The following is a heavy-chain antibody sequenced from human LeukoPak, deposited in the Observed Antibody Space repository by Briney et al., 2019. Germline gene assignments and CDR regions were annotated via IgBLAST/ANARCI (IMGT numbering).Heavy chain of an antibody. D-gene: IGHD3-22*01. Sequence: GGSPTLSCAASGFTFSGSAMHWVRQASGKGLEWVGRIRSKANSYATAYAASVKGRFTISRDDSKNTAYLQMNSLKTEDTAVYYCAKAYYYDSSDAFDYWGQGTLVTVSS. CDR3: AKAYYYDSSDAFDY. J-gene: IGHJ4*02. V-gene: IGHV3-73*01. CDR2: IRSKANSYAT. CDR1: GFTFSGSA.